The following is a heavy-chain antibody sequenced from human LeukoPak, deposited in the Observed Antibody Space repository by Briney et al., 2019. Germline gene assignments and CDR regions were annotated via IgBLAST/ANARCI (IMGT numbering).Heavy chain of an antibody. Sequence: SETLSLTCAVYGGSFSGYYWSWIRQPPGKGLEWIGEINHSGSTNYNPSLKSRVTMSVDTSKNQFSLKLRSVAAADTAVYYCARNSHFCSGISCDLGWFDPWGQGTLVTVSS. CDR1: GGSFSGYY. J-gene: IGHJ5*02. D-gene: IGHD2-2*01. CDR2: INHSGST. V-gene: IGHV4-34*01. CDR3: ARNSHFCSGISCDLGWFDP.